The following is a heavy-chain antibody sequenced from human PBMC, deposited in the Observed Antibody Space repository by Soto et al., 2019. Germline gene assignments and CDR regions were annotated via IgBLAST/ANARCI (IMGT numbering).Heavy chain of an antibody. J-gene: IGHJ4*02. Sequence: PGGSLRLSCAASGFTFSSYAMSWVRQAPGKGLEWVSAISGSGGSTYYADSVKGRFTISRDNSKNTLYLQMNSLRAEDTAVYYCAKDPRVIYDILTGYYPYFDYWGQGTLVTVSS. CDR2: ISGSGGST. CDR3: AKDPRVIYDILTGYYPYFDY. D-gene: IGHD3-9*01. V-gene: IGHV3-23*01. CDR1: GFTFSSYA.